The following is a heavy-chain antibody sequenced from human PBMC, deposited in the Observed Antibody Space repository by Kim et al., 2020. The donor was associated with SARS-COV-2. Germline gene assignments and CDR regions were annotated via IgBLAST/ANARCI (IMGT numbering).Heavy chain of an antibody. D-gene: IGHD3-10*02. V-gene: IGHV3-7*04. J-gene: IGHJ4*02. CDR3: ARGGGDSVYGEDFDY. Sequence: SVKDRFTISRDNAKNALYLQMNSLGSGDTAVYYCARGGGDSVYGEDFDYWGQGTLVTVSS.